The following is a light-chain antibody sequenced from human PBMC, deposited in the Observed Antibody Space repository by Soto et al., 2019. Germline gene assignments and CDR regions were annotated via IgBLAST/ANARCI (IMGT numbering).Light chain of an antibody. Sequence: DIVMTQSPDSLAVSLGERATINCKSSQSVLYSSNNKNYLAWYQQKPGQPPKLLIYWASTLESGVPDRFSGSGSATDFTLTISSLQAEDVAVYYCQQQYSTPRTFGQGTKVEIK. CDR1: QSVLYSSNNKNY. V-gene: IGKV4-1*01. J-gene: IGKJ1*01. CDR3: QQQYSTPRT. CDR2: WAS.